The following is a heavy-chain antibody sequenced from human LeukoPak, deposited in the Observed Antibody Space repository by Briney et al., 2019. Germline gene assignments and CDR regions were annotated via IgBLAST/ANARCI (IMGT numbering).Heavy chain of an antibody. CDR2: IKSRVSGGTT. CDR1: RFTLTNAW. J-gene: IGHJ4*02. V-gene: IGHV3-15*01. Sequence: GGSLRLSTATSRFTLTNAWMRRVRRAPGEGLVWVGRIKSRVSGGTTDYAAPVKGRFTISRDDSKNTLHLQMDSLRTEDTAVYYCTSDLPGGYSNYFDDWGQGTLVTVSS. D-gene: IGHD4-23*01. CDR3: TSDLPGGYSNYFDD.